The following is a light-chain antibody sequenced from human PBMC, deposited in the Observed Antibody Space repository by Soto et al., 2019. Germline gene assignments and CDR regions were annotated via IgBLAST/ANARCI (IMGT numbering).Light chain of an antibody. Sequence: IVMAQSPATLSVSPGERSTLSCRASQSINSNLAWYQQKPGQATRLLMFRASIRANGFPARFSGSVSGTEFNITFRSLQSEDSAVYYCQQYNNWHRATFGGGTKVDIK. V-gene: IGKV3-15*01. CDR1: QSINSN. J-gene: IGKJ4*01. CDR2: RAS. CDR3: QQYNNWHRAT.